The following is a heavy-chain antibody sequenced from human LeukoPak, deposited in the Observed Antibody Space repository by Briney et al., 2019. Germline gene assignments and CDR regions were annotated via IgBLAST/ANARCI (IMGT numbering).Heavy chain of an antibody. D-gene: IGHD4-23*01. CDR1: GGSISSYY. CDR2: IYYSGST. Sequence: SETLSLTCTVSGGSISSYYWSWIRQPPGKGLEWIGYIYYSGSTNYNPSLKSRVTMPVVTSKNQFSLKLSSVTAADTAVYYCARTNNGVNSIYYYYFDVWGKGTTVTVSS. J-gene: IGHJ6*03. V-gene: IGHV4-59*01. CDR3: ARTNNGVNSIYYYYFDV.